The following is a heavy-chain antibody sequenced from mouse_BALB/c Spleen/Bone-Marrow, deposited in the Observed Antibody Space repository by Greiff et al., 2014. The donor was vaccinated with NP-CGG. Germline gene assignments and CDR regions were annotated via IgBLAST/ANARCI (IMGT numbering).Heavy chain of an antibody. CDR3: VRGYYYGSSPFDY. D-gene: IGHD1-1*01. Sequence: VQLVESGPGLVAPSQSLSITCTVSGFSLTSYDINWIRQSPGKGLEWLGVIWTGGGTNYNSAFMSRLSISKDNSKSQVFLKMNSLQTADTAIYFCVRGYYYGSSPFDYWGQGTTLTVSS. CDR2: IWTGGGT. J-gene: IGHJ2*01. V-gene: IGHV2-9-2*01. CDR1: GFSLTSYD.